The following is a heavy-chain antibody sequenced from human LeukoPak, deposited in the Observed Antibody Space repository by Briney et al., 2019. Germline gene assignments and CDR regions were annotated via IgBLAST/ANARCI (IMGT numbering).Heavy chain of an antibody. J-gene: IGHJ6*03. CDR2: MSYDGRTE. V-gene: IGHV3-30*04. D-gene: IGHD3-10*01. CDR3: ARDSYGMDL. Sequence: GGSPRLSCEASGFTFSNFYMHWARQAPGKWLEWVAVMSYDGRTEHHADSVKSRFTISRDNSKNTLYLQMNSLRIDDTAIYYCARDSYGMDLWGKGTTVTVSS. CDR1: GFTFSNFY.